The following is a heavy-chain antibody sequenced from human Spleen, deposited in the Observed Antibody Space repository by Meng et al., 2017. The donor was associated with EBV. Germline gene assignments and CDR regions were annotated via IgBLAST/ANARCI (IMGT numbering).Heavy chain of an antibody. V-gene: IGHV2-5*02. CDR3: ARRPYNWNFDY. J-gene: IGHJ4*02. Sequence: QITLKESGPTLXXXXXTXTLPCTFSGFSLSTSGVGVGWIRQPPGKALEWLALIYWDDDKRYSPSLKSRLTITKDTSKNQVVLTMTNMDPVDTATYYCARRPYNWNFDYWGQGTLVTVSS. CDR2: IYWDDDK. CDR1: GFSLSTSGVG. D-gene: IGHD1-20*01.